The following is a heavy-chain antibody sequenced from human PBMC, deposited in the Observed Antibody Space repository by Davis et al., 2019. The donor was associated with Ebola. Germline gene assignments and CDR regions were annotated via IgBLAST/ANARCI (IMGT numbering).Heavy chain of an antibody. CDR2: ITPMFGTP. Sequence: SVKVFCKASGGTFRTSAIIWVRQAPGPGLEWMGGITPMFGTPNYAQKFQGRVTISADESTSTAYMELSSLRFEDTAVYYCAVGSYFYDSDGYAFWGQGTLVTVSS. CDR3: AVGSYFYDSDGYAF. V-gene: IGHV1-69*13. D-gene: IGHD3-22*01. J-gene: IGHJ4*02. CDR1: GGTFRTSA.